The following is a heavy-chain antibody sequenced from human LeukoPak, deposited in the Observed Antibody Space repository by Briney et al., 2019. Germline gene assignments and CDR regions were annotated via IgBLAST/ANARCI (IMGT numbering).Heavy chain of an antibody. Sequence: ASVKVSCKASGYTFTSYGISWVRQAPGQGLGSMGWISAYNGNTNYAQKLQGRVTMTTDTSTSTAYMELRGLRSDDTAVYYCARAWWYSSSWYVSYYYMDVWGKGTTVTVSS. CDR2: ISAYNGNT. CDR1: GYTFTSYG. D-gene: IGHD6-13*01. J-gene: IGHJ6*03. V-gene: IGHV1-18*01. CDR3: ARAWWYSSSWYVSYYYMDV.